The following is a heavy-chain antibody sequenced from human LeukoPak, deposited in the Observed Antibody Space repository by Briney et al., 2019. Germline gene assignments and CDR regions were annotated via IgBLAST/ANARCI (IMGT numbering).Heavy chain of an antibody. V-gene: IGHV1-46*01. J-gene: IGHJ4*02. Sequence: ASVKVSCKASGYTFTNYYMHWVRQTPGQGLEWMGIINPIGGSTNYAQKFQGRVTMTRETSTSTVYMAMSSLRSEDTAVYYCARAQGPNWGSRGYFDYWGQGTLVTVSS. CDR3: ARAQGPNWGSRGYFDY. CDR2: INPIGGST. CDR1: GYTFTNYY. D-gene: IGHD7-27*01.